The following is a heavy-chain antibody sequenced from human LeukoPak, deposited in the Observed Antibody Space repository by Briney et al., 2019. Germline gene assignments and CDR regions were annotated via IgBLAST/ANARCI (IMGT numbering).Heavy chain of an antibody. J-gene: IGHJ3*02. V-gene: IGHV3-21*01. D-gene: IGHD1-26*01. Sequence: PGGSLRLSCAASGFTFSSYGMNWVRQAPGKGLEWVSSISSSSSYIYYADSVKGRFTISRDNAKNSLYLQMNSLRAEDTAVYYCASKSELGNAFDIWGQGTMVTVSS. CDR3: ASKSELGNAFDI. CDR1: GFTFSSYG. CDR2: ISSSSSYI.